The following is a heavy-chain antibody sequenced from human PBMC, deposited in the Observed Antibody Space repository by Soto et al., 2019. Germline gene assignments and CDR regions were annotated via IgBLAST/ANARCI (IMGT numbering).Heavy chain of an antibody. V-gene: IGHV3-21*01. D-gene: IGHD2-15*01. J-gene: IGHJ6*03. CDR2: ISSSSSYI. Sequence: GGSLRLSCAASGFTFSSYSMNWVRQAPGKGLEWVSSISSSSSYIYYADSVKGRFTISRDNAKNSLYLQMNSLRAEDTAVYYCAREMVAASQFHLAPGYYYYYMDVWGKGTTVTVSS. CDR3: AREMVAASQFHLAPGYYYYYMDV. CDR1: GFTFSSYS.